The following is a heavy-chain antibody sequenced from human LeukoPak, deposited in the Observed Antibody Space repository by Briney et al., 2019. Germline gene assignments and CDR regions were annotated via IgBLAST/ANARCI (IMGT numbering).Heavy chain of an antibody. V-gene: IGHV3-15*07. D-gene: IGHD2-21*01. CDR1: GFNVNNAW. Sequence: GGSLRHSCAASGFNVNNAWMNWVRQAPGKGLEWVGRIRSKIDGGATDYAAPVKGRFTISRDDSKNTLYLQINSLKIEDTAMYYCYTSITDYWGQGTLVTVSS. CDR2: IRSKIDGGAT. CDR3: YTSITDY. J-gene: IGHJ4*02.